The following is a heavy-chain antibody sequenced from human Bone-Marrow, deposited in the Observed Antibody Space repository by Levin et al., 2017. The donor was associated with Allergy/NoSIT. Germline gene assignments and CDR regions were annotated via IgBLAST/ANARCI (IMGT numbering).Heavy chain of an antibody. Sequence: TGGSLRLSCAASGFTFDDYAMHWVRQAPGKGLEWVSGISWNSGSIGYADSVKGRFTISRDNAKNSLYLQMNSLRAEDTALYYCAKDRDNYYDSSGYYSSQFDYWGQGTLVTVSS. J-gene: IGHJ4*02. CDR3: AKDRDNYYDSSGYYSSQFDY. D-gene: IGHD3-22*01. CDR2: ISWNSGSI. CDR1: GFTFDDYA. V-gene: IGHV3-9*01.